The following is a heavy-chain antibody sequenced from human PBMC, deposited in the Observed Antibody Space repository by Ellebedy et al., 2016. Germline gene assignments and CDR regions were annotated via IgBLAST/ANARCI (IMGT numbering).Heavy chain of an antibody. CDR1: GGSFSSYY. V-gene: IGHV4-59*01. CDR2: IYYSGST. CDR3: ASSSGTLTWFDP. D-gene: IGHD3-10*01. Sequence: SETLSLTCTVSGGSFSSYYWSWIRQPPGKGLEWIGYIYYSGSTNYNPSLKSRVIISVDTSKNQFSLKLSSVTAADTAVYYCASSSGTLTWFDPWGQGTLVTVSS. J-gene: IGHJ5*02.